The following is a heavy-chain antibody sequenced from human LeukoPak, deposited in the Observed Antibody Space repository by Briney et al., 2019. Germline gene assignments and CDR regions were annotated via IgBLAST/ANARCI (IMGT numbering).Heavy chain of an antibody. CDR1: GYTFTDYY. V-gene: IGHV1-2*02. Sequence: ASVTVSCKASGYTFTDYYMHWVRQAPGQGLEWMGWINPNSGDTNSAQKFQGRVTMTRVTSITTVYMELSRLRSDDTAVYYCARDGALDYWGQGTLVTVSS. D-gene: IGHD3-10*01. J-gene: IGHJ4*02. CDR2: INPNSGDT. CDR3: ARDGALDY.